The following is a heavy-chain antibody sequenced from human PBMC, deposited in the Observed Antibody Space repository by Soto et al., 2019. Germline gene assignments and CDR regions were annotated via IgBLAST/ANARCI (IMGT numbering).Heavy chain of an antibody. J-gene: IGHJ4*02. D-gene: IGHD6-19*01. CDR2: IWYDGSNK. CDR3: ARDREQWLVGYYFDC. V-gene: IGHV3-33*01. Sequence: GSLRLSCAASGFTFSSYGMHWVRQAPGKGLEWVAVIWYDGSNKYYADSVKGRFTISRDNSKDTLDLQMNSLRAEDTAVYYCARDREQWLVGYYFDCWGQGSLVTVSS. CDR1: GFTFSSYG.